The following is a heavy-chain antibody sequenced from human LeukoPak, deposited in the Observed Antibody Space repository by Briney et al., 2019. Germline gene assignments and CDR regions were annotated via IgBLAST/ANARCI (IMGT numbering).Heavy chain of an antibody. Sequence: PSETLSLTCTVSGGSVRSYYCSCIRQTPREGPEGSGYIYYSGSTNSTPSLKSRVNISVDTSKNQFSLKLSSVTAADTAVYFCARHGASGSYLYYFDYWGQGTLVTVSS. V-gene: IGHV4-59*08. J-gene: IGHJ4*02. CDR1: GGSVRSYY. CDR3: ARHGASGSYLYYFDY. D-gene: IGHD1-26*01. CDR2: IYYSGST.